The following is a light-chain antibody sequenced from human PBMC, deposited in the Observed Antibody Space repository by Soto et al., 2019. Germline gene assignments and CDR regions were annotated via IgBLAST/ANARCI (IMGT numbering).Light chain of an antibody. CDR1: QGIRND. V-gene: IGKV1-6*01. Sequence: AIQMTQSPSSLSASVGDRITITCRASQGIRNDLGWYQQKPGKAPKLLIYAASSLQSGVPSRFSGSGSGTDFTLTISSLQPEDFAAYYCLQDYNYPWTFGQGTKVEIK. CDR2: AAS. J-gene: IGKJ1*01. CDR3: LQDYNYPWT.